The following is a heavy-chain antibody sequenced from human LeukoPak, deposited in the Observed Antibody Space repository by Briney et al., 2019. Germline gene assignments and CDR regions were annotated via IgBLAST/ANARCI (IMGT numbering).Heavy chain of an antibody. CDR2: IYSTGNT. CDR1: AGSISSSGYS. CDR3: ARHGLISSGWSHWFDP. Sequence: SEILSLTCIVSAGSISSSGYSWGWIRQPPGKGLEWIGTIYSTGNTYYSPSLKSRVTISVDTSKNQFSLKLSSMTAADTAVYFCARHGLISSGWSHWFDPWGQGTLVTVSS. D-gene: IGHD6-13*01. V-gene: IGHV4-39*01. J-gene: IGHJ5*02.